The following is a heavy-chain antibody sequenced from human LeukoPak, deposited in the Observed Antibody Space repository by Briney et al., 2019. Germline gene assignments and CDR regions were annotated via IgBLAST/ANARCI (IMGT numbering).Heavy chain of an antibody. J-gene: IGHJ5*02. CDR2: INHSGST. D-gene: IGHD3-22*01. V-gene: IGHV4-34*01. Sequence: MSSETLSLTCAVYGGSFSGYYWSWIRQPPGKGLEWIGEINHSGSTNYNPSLKSRVTISVDTSKNHFSLKLSSVTPADTAVYYCARDVYYDSSGYPNWFDPWGQGTLVTVSS. CDR1: GGSFSGYY. CDR3: ARDVYYDSSGYPNWFDP.